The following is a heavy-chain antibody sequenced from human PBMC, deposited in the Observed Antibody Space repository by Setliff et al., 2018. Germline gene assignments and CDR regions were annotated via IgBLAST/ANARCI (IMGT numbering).Heavy chain of an antibody. CDR3: ARDPGTRSYGYVTFDS. V-gene: IGHV1-2*02. Sequence: ASVQVSCKASGYSFTDSYMHSVRQVPGRGLEWMGWINPKSGGTRYAQKFQGRVTMTRDTSTSPVYMVLSSLRSEDTAVYYCARDPGTRSYGYVTFDSWGQGTLVTVSS. CDR2: INPKSGGT. J-gene: IGHJ4*02. CDR1: GYSFTDSY. D-gene: IGHD5-18*01.